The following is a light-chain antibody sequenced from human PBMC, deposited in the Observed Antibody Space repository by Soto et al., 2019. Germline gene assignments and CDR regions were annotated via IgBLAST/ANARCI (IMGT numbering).Light chain of an antibody. V-gene: IGLV1-40*01. CDR3: QSYDSSLSGPYVV. J-gene: IGLJ2*01. Sequence: QSVLTQPPSVSGAPGQRVTISCTGSSSNIGAGYDVHWYQQLPGTAPKLLIYGNSNRPSEVPDRFSGSKSGTSASLAITGLQAEDEADYYCQSYDSSLSGPYVVFGGGTKLTVL. CDR2: GNS. CDR1: SSNIGAGYD.